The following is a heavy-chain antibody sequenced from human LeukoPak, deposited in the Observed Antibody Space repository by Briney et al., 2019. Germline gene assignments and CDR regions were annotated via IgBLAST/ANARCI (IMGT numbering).Heavy chain of an antibody. CDR3: AKEEVGAVAGRFDH. J-gene: IGHJ4*02. CDR2: IGGTGATT. D-gene: IGHD6-19*01. V-gene: IGHV3-23*01. Sequence: GGSLRLSCAASGFSFSSYAMTWVRQAPGKGLEWVSGIGGTGATTYYADSVKGRFTISRDNSKNTLYLQMNSLRAEDTAVYYCAKEEVGAVAGRFDHWGQGTLVTVSS. CDR1: GFSFSSYA.